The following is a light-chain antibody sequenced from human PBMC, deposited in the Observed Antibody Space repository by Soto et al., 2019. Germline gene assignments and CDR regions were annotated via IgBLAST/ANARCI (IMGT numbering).Light chain of an antibody. J-gene: IGKJ3*01. CDR2: DAS. CDR1: QSVSSY. CDR3: QQRSNWPPLT. Sequence: EIVLTQSPATLSLSPGERATLSCRASQSVSSYLAWYQQKPGQAPRLLIYDASNRATGIPDRFSGSGSGTDFTLTISSLEPEDFAVYYCQQRSNWPPLTFGPGTKVDIK. V-gene: IGKV3-11*01.